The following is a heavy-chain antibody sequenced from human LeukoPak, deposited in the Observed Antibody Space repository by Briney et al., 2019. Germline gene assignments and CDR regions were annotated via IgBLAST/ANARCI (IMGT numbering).Heavy chain of an antibody. D-gene: IGHD1-26*01. CDR1: GGSISSHY. CDR2: IYYSGST. CDR3: ARGEWELPEGFDY. V-gene: IGHV4-59*11. J-gene: IGHJ4*02. Sequence: SETLSLTCTVSGGSISSHYWSWIRQPPGKGLEWIGYIYYSGSTNYNPSLKSRVTISVDTSKNQFSLKLSSVTAADTAVYYCARGEWELPEGFDYWGQGTLVILSS.